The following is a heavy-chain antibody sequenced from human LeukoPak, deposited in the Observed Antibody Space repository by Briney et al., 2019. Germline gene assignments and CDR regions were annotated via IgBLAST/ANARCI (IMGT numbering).Heavy chain of an antibody. V-gene: IGHV1-2*06. D-gene: IGHD2-2*01. CDR2: INPNSGGT. Sequence: ASVKVSCKASGYTFTGYYMHWVRQAPGQGLEWMGRINPNSGGTNYAQKLQGRVTMTRDTSISTAYMELSRMRAADTAVYYCARGGSSTGGYYFDYWGQGTLVTVSS. CDR3: ARGGSSTGGYYFDY. J-gene: IGHJ4*02. CDR1: GYTFTGYY.